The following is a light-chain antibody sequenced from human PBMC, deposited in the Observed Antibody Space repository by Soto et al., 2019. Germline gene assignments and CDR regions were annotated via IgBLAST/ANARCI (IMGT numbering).Light chain of an antibody. J-gene: IGLJ2*01. CDR2: EVS. CDR3: SSYTSSSTVV. CDR1: SSDVGGYNY. Sequence: QSALTQPASVSGSPGQSITISCTGTSSDVGGYNYVSWYQQHPGKAPKLMIYEVSNRPSGVSNRFSGSKSGNTASLTISGLQAEDAADYYFSSYTSSSTVVFGGGTKVTVL. V-gene: IGLV2-14*01.